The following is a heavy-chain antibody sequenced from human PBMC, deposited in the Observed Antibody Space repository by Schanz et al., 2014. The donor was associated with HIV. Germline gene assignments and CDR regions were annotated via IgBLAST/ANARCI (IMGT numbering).Heavy chain of an antibody. V-gene: IGHV1-18*01. D-gene: IGHD3-10*01. Sequence: QVQLVQSGAEVKKPGASVRVSCKASGYTFTSYGISWVRQAPGQGLEWMGWISVYNGNTDYAQKLQGRVTMTADTSTRTAYMELSSLRSEDTAVYYCAADSEWFGESPSAFDIWGQGTMVTVSS. CDR2: ISVYNGNT. J-gene: IGHJ3*02. CDR1: GYTFTSYG. CDR3: AADSEWFGESPSAFDI.